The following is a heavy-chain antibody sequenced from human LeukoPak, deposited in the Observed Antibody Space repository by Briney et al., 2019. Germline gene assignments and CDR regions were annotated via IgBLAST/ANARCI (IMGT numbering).Heavy chain of an antibody. CDR1: GFTFSSYW. D-gene: IGHD4-23*01. CDR2: INSDGSST. J-gene: IGHJ1*01. V-gene: IGHV3-74*01. Sequence: GGSLRLSCAASGFTFSSYWMHWVRQAPGKGLVWVSRINSDGSSTSYADSVKGRFTISRDNAKNTLYLQMNSLRAEDTAVYYCASVGLYDYGGISEYFQHWGQGTLVTVSS. CDR3: ASVGLYDYGGISEYFQH.